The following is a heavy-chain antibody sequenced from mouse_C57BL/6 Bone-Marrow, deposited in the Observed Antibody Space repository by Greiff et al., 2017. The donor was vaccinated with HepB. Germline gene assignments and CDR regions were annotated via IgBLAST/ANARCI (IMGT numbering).Heavy chain of an antibody. CDR3: TGETTLFDY. CDR1: GFNIKDDY. D-gene: IGHD2-12*01. Sequence: DVQLQESGAELVRPGASVKLSCTASGFNIKDDYMHWVKQRPEQGLEWIGWIDPENGDTEYASKFQGKATITADTSSNTAYLQLSSLTSEDTAVYYCTGETTLFDYWGQGTTLTVSS. J-gene: IGHJ2*01. V-gene: IGHV14-4*01. CDR2: IDPENGDT.